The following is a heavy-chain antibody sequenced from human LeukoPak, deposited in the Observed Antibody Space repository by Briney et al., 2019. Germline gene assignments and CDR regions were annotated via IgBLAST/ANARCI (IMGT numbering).Heavy chain of an antibody. CDR1: GGSFSGYY. V-gene: IGHV4-34*01. CDR2: INHSGST. D-gene: IGHD5-12*01. J-gene: IGHJ5*02. CDR3: ARGVSGFPFCA. Sequence: SETLSLTCAVYGGSFSGYYWSWIRQPPGKGLEWIGEINHSGSTNYNPSLKSRVTISVDTSKNQFSLKLSSVTAADTAVYYCARGVSGFPFCAWGQGTLVTVSS.